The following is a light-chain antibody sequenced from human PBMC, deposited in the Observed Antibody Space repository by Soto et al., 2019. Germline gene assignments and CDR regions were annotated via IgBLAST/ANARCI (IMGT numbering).Light chain of an antibody. Sequence: ELVLTQSPATLSVCPGERATLSCRASQRVGSNFLAWYQQKPGQAPRLLIYGISARAIGVPDRFSGSGSGTEFTLTISSLQSEDFAVYYCQQYTSWPITFGQGTRLEIK. J-gene: IGKJ5*01. V-gene: IGKV3-15*01. CDR3: QQYTSWPIT. CDR2: GIS. CDR1: QRVGSN.